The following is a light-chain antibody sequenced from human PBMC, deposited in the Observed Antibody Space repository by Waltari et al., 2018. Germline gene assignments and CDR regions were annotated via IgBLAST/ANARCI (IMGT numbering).Light chain of an antibody. J-gene: IGLJ3*02. Sequence: QSALTPPRPLSGSPGQSVTISCTGTSSDVGGYNYVSWYQQHPGKAPKLMIYDVSKRPSGVPDRFSGSKSGNTASLTISGLQAEDEADYYCCSYAGSYTWVFGGGTKLTVL. CDR2: DVS. CDR3: CSYAGSYTWV. V-gene: IGLV2-11*01. CDR1: SSDVGGYNY.